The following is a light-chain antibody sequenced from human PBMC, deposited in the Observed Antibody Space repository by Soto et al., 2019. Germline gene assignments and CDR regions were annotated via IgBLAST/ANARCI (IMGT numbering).Light chain of an antibody. J-gene: IGLJ1*01. CDR2: EVS. Sequence: QSVLTQPASVSGSPGQSITIPCTGTNSDVGTSNSVSWYRHHPGKAPKLMICEVSNRPSGVSNRFSGSKSGNTASLSISGLQAEDEADYYCSSYRSSNTYVFGTGTKVTVL. CDR3: SSYRSSNTYV. CDR1: NSDVGTSNS. V-gene: IGLV2-14*01.